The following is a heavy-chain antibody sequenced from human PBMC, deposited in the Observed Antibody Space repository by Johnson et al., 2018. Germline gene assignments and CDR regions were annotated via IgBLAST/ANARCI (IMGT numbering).Heavy chain of an antibody. J-gene: IGHJ6*03. D-gene: IGHD6-19*01. V-gene: IGHV3-49*03. CDR1: GFTFGDYA. Sequence: EVQLVESGGGLVQPGRSLRLSCTASGFTFGDYAMSCFRQAPGKGLEWVGFIRSKAYGGTPEYAASVTGIFNISRNDSKSIAYLQMNSMKTEATAVYYNKSGWERYWADYYYMDGWGKGTTVTVSS. CDR2: IRSKAYGGTP. CDR3: KSGWERYWADYYYMDG.